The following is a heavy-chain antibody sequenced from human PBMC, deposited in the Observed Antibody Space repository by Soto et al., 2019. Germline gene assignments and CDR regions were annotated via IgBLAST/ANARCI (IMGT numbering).Heavy chain of an antibody. V-gene: IGHV3-23*01. J-gene: IGHJ4*02. Sequence: EVQLLESGGGLVQPGGSLRLPCAASGFNIGSSAWSWVRQAPGKGLDWVSTIGGNGVTTFYADSAKGRFTISRDISRNTVFLQMSSLRAEDTALYYCAKSSRYCSGGGCFYYFDYWGQGTLVTVSS. CDR1: GFNIGSSA. CDR2: IGGNGVTT. D-gene: IGHD2-15*01. CDR3: AKSSRYCSGGGCFYYFDY.